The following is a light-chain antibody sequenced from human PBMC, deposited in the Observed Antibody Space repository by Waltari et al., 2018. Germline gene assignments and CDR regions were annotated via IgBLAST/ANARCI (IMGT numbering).Light chain of an antibody. Sequence: DIQMTQSPSTLSASVGDRVTITCRASQTINNWLAWYQQEPGKAPQLLIQRASVLQSGVPSRFIGSGSGTDFTLTISSLQADDFATYYCQQYETYSPYTFGQGTKVDLK. J-gene: IGKJ2*01. CDR2: RAS. CDR1: QTINNW. CDR3: QQYETYSPYT. V-gene: IGKV1-5*03.